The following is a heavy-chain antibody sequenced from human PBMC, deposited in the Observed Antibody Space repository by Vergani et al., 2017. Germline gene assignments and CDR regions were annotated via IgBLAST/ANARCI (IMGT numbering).Heavy chain of an antibody. V-gene: IGHV3-48*01. D-gene: IGHD3-22*01. Sequence: EVQLVESGGGLVQPGGSLRLSCAASGFTFSSYSMNWVRQAPGKGLEWVSYISSSSSTIYYADSVKGRFTISRDNAKNSLYLQMNSLRAEDTAVYYCARDKFFDSSGAYDYWGQGTLVTVSS. CDR1: GFTFSSYS. CDR3: ARDKFFDSSGAYDY. J-gene: IGHJ4*02. CDR2: ISSSSSTI.